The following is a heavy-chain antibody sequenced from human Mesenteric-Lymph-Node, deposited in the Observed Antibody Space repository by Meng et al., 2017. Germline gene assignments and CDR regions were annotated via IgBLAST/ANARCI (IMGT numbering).Heavy chain of an antibody. D-gene: IGHD5-18*01. CDR2: IYDGGTT. CDR3: ARGSRGYSYG. Sequence: QAQLEVADPGLVRPSDTLSLTCSVSGGSVSSGSYYWSWIRQPPGKGLEWIGYIYDGGTTNYNPSLKSRVTISADTSKNQFSLKLSSVTAADTAVYYCARGSRGYSYGWGQGTLVTVSS. CDR1: GGSVSSGSYY. V-gene: IGHV4-61*01. J-gene: IGHJ4*02.